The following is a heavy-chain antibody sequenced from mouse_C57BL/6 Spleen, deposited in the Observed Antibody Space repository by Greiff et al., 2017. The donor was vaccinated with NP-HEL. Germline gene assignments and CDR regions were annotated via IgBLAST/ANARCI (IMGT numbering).Heavy chain of an antibody. J-gene: IGHJ4*01. CDR3: ARGNYYAMDY. V-gene: IGHV1-82*01. CDR1: GYAFSSSW. Sequence: QVQLQQSGPELVKPGASVKISCKASGYAFSSSWMNWVKQRPGKGLEWIGRIYPGDGDTNYNGKFKGTATLTADKSSSTAYMQLSSLTSEDSAVYFCARGNYYAMDYWGQGTSVTVSS. CDR2: IYPGDGDT.